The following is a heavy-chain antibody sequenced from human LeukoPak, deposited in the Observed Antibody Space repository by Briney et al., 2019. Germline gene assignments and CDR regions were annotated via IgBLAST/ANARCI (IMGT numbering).Heavy chain of an antibody. D-gene: IGHD2-15*01. CDR3: ARGQDCSGGSCYYYYGMDV. J-gene: IGHJ6*02. CDR2: IWDDGSNK. CDR1: GFTFSSYG. V-gene: IGHV3-33*01. Sequence: GGSLRLSCAASGFTFSSYGMHWVRQAPGKGLEWVAVIWDDGSNKYYADSVKGRFTISRDNSKNTLYLQMNSLRAEDTAVYYCARGQDCSGGSCYYYYGMDVWGQGTTVTVSS.